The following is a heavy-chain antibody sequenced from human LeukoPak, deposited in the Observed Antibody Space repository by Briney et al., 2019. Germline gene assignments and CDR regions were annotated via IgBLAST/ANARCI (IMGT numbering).Heavy chain of an antibody. J-gene: IGHJ6*02. Sequence: GGSLRLSCAASGFTFNNYAMNWVRQDPGQGLEWVSAISGDNTRTYYADSVKGRFTISRDNSKNTLYLQMNSLRAEDTAVCYCARDRGDGMDVWGQGTTVTVSS. CDR2: ISGDNTRT. CDR1: GFTFNNYA. CDR3: ARDRGDGMDV. V-gene: IGHV3-23*01.